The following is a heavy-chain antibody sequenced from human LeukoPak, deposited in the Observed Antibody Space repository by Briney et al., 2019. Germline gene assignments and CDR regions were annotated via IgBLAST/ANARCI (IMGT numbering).Heavy chain of an antibody. CDR1: GFTFSSYS. CDR2: ISSSSSYI. CDR3: AKESDSSSFDATEYFQH. D-gene: IGHD6-13*01. J-gene: IGHJ1*01. V-gene: IGHV3-21*01. Sequence: GGSLRLSCAASGFTFSSYSMNWVRQAPGKGLEWVSSISSSSSYIYYADSVKGRFTISRDNAKNSLYLQMNSLRAEDTAVYYCAKESDSSSFDATEYFQHWGQGTLVTVSS.